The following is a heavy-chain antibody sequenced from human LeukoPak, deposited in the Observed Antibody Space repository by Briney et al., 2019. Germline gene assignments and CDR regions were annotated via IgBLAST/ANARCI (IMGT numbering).Heavy chain of an antibody. J-gene: IGHJ4*02. CDR2: ISGSGGST. D-gene: IGHD2-8*01. CDR1: GFTFTAYW. CDR3: AKDVGYCTNGVCYRSFFDY. V-gene: IGHV3-23*01. Sequence: PGGSLRLSCAASGFTFTAYWMTWVRQAPGKGLEWVSAISGSGGSTYYADSVKGRFTISRDNSKNTLYLQMNSLRAEDTAVYYCAKDVGYCTNGVCYRSFFDYWGQGTLVTVSS.